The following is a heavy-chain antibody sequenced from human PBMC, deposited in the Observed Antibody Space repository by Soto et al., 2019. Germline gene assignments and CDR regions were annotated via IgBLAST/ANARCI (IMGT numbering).Heavy chain of an antibody. CDR1: GFTFSNAW. V-gene: IGHV3-23*01. CDR3: AKEGRTTYYYDSRVFDY. J-gene: IGHJ4*02. CDR2: ISGSGGST. D-gene: IGHD3-22*01. Sequence: GGSLRLSCAASGFTFSNAWMNWVRQAPGEGLEWVSTISGSGGSTYYADSVRGRFTISRDNSKNTLYLQMNSLRAEDTAVYYCAKEGRTTYYYDSRVFDYWGQGTLVTVS.